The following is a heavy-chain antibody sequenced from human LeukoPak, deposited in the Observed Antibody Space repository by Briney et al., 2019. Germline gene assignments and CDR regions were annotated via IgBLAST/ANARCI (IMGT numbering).Heavy chain of an antibody. Sequence: PSETLSLTCTVSGGSISSYYWSWIRQPPGKGLEWIGYIYYSGSTNYNPSLKSRVTISVDTSKNQFSLKLSSVTAADTAVYYCVRGAHYYDSSGYYYTFDYWGQGTLVTVSS. CDR2: IYYSGST. D-gene: IGHD3-22*01. CDR1: GGSISSYY. J-gene: IGHJ4*02. V-gene: IGHV4-59*01. CDR3: VRGAHYYDSSGYYYTFDY.